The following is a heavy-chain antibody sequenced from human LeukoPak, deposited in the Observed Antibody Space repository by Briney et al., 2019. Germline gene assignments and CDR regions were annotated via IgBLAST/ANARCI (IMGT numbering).Heavy chain of an antibody. J-gene: IGHJ2*01. V-gene: IGHV4-39*07. Sequence: TSETLSLTCTVSGGSISSSSYYWGWIRQPPGKGLEWIGSIYYSGSTYYNPSLKSRVTISVDTSKNQFSLKLSSVTAADTAVYYCARAQNRYFDLWGRGTLVTVSS. CDR2: IYYSGST. CDR1: GGSISSSSYY. CDR3: ARAQNRYFDL.